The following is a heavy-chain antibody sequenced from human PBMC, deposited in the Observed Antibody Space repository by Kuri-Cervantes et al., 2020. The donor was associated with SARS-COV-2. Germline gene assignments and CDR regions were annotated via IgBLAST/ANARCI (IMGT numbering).Heavy chain of an antibody. Sequence: GESLKISCSAPGFTLSSYWMHWVRQAPGKGLVWVSRINSDGSSTSYADSVKGRFTISRDNAKNTLYLQMNSLRAEDTAVYYCARDRYDFWSGLGYYYYGMDVWGQGTTVTVSS. V-gene: IGHV3-74*01. D-gene: IGHD3-3*01. CDR3: ARDRYDFWSGLGYYYYGMDV. CDR2: INSDGSST. CDR1: GFTLSSYW. J-gene: IGHJ6*02.